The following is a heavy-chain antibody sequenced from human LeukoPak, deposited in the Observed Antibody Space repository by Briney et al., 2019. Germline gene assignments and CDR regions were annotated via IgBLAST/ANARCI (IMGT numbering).Heavy chain of an antibody. J-gene: IGHJ4*02. CDR2: IFHSGST. V-gene: IGHV4-39*01. D-gene: IGHD2-8*01. CDR3: ARLYEGKRPPDY. Sequence: PSETLSLTCTVSGDSIFSTTYYWGWSRQPPGKGLEWIGSIFHSGSTYYNPSLRSRVTISVDTSKNQLSLRLRSVTAADTAVYYCARLYEGKRPPDYRGQGTLVTVSS. CDR1: GDSIFSTTYY.